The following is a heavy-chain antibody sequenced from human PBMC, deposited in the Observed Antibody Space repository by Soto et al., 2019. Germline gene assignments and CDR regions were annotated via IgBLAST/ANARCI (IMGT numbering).Heavy chain of an antibody. V-gene: IGHV3-23*01. J-gene: IGHJ4*02. CDR3: VKRDLGY. Sequence: PGGSLRLCCAVSGLTFKSYAMSWVRQAPGKGLEWVSTISDSGGSTSYADSVKGRLTISRDNSMNTLYLQMDSLRVEDTAVYYCVKRDLGYWGQGTLVTVSS. CDR2: ISDSGGST. CDR1: GLTFKSYA.